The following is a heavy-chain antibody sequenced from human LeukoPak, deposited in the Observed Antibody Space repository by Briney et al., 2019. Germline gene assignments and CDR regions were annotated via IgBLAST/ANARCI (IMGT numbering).Heavy chain of an antibody. CDR2: IYSGGST. CDR1: GGSFSGYY. Sequence: ETLSLTCAVYGGSFSGYYWSWVRQAPGKGLEWVSVIYSGGSTYYADSVKGRFTISRDNSKNTLYLQMNSLRAEDTAVYYCARVPPGIAVAGTYYFDYWGQGTLVTVSS. D-gene: IGHD6-19*01. V-gene: IGHV3-66*01. CDR3: ARVPPGIAVAGTYYFDY. J-gene: IGHJ4*02.